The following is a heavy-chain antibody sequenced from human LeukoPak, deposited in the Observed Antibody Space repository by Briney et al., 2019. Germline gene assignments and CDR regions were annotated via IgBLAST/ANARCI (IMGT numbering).Heavy chain of an antibody. J-gene: IGHJ4*02. V-gene: IGHV3-30*02. CDR1: GFTFNNYG. Sequence: GGSLRLSCAASGFTFNNYGMHWVRQAPGKGLEWVAFIRYNGNNQYYADSVKGRFTISRDNSKNTLYLQMNSLRAEDTAVYYCAKLGGLVGYWGQGTLVTVSS. CDR3: AKLGGLVGY. CDR2: IRYNGNNQ.